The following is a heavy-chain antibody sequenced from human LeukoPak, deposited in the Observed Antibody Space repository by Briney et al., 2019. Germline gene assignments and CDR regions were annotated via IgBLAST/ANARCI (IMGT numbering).Heavy chain of an antibody. V-gene: IGHV4-38-2*02. J-gene: IGHJ6*03. Sequence: SETLSLTCTVSGYSISSGYYWGWIRQPPGKGLEWIGSIYHSGSTYYNPSLKSRVTISVDTSKNQFSLKLSSVTAADTAVYYCARADLGIGGPYYMDVWGKGTTVTVSS. CDR3: ARADLGIGGPYYMDV. D-gene: IGHD7-27*01. CDR1: GYSISSGYY. CDR2: IYHSGST.